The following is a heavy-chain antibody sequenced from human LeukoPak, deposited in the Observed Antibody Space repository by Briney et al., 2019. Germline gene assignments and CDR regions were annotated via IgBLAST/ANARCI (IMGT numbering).Heavy chain of an antibody. V-gene: IGHV4-39*01. CDR3: ARARQYDYSNRGFQGYYYYMDV. CDR1: GGSISSSSYY. Sequence: SETLSLTCTVSGGSISSSSYYWGWIRQPPGKGLEWIGSIYYSGSTYYNPSLKSRVTISVDTSKNQFSLKLSSVTAADTAVYYCARARQYDYSNRGFQGYYYYMDVWGKGTTVTVSS. CDR2: IYYSGST. D-gene: IGHD4-11*01. J-gene: IGHJ6*03.